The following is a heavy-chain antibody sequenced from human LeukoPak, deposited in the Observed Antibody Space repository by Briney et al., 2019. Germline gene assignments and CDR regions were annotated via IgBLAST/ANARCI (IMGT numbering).Heavy chain of an antibody. CDR1: GGSISAYS. V-gene: IGHV4-34*01. D-gene: IGHD2-21*02. CDR2: FNHSGST. Sequence: PSETLSLTCAVYGGSISAYSGSGIRQPPGKGREGIGEFNHSGSTNYNPSLKSRVTISVDTSKNQFSLKLSSVTAADTAVYYCARGGFYCGGDCYVDYWGQGTLVTASS. J-gene: IGHJ4*02. CDR3: ARGGFYCGGDCYVDY.